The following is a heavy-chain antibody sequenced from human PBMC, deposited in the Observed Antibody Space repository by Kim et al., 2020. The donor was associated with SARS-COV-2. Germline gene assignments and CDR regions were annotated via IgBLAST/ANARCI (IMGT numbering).Heavy chain of an antibody. Sequence: ASVKVSCKASGYTFIGFFLHWVRQAPGQGLEWMGWINPNSGVTDYAQKFEGSVTVTRDTSTSTVFLELQNLRSDDTATYFCARGGSGSTVLEVPTAVFDFWGQGTLVAVSS. J-gene: IGHJ4*02. CDR1: GYTFIGFF. V-gene: IGHV1-2*02. D-gene: IGHD4-17*01. CDR3: ARGGSGSTVLEVPTAVFDF. CDR2: INPNSGVT.